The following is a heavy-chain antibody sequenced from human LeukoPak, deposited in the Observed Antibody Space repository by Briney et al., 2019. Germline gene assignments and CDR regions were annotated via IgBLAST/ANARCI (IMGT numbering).Heavy chain of an antibody. Sequence: GGSLRLSCAASGFTFSSYWMHWVRQAPGKGLVWVSRINSDGSSTSYADSVKGRFTISRDNAKNTLYLQINSLRAEDTAVYYCASSSTSCYSCYYYGMDVGGQGTTVTVSS. V-gene: IGHV3-74*01. J-gene: IGHJ6*02. CDR1: GFTFSSYW. D-gene: IGHD2-2*02. CDR3: ASSSTSCYSCYYYGMDV. CDR2: INSDGSST.